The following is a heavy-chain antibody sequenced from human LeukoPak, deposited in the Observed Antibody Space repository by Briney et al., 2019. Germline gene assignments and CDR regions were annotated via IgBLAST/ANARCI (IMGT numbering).Heavy chain of an antibody. J-gene: IGHJ4*02. V-gene: IGHV1-24*01. CDR3: ATVRRGYSGYDSYFFDY. Sequence: ASAKVSFKVFGYTLTELSMHWVRQAPGKGLEWMGGFEPEDDETIFAQKFQGRVTMTEDTSTDTAYVELSSLRSEDTAVYYCATVRRGYSGYDSYFFDYWGQGTLVTVSS. CDR2: FEPEDDET. CDR1: GYTLTELS. D-gene: IGHD5-12*01.